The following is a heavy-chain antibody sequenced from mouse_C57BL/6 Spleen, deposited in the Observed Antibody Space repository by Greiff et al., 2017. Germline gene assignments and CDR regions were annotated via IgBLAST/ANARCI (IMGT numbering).Heavy chain of an antibody. Sequence: VQLQQSGPELVKPGASVMISCKASGYSFTGYYMHWVKQSHGNILDWIGYIYPYNGVSSYNQKFKGKATLTVDKSSSTAYMELRSLTSEDSAVYYCASPVYYSNYPAWFAYWGQGTLVTVSA. J-gene: IGHJ3*01. V-gene: IGHV1-31*01. CDR2: IYPYNGVS. D-gene: IGHD2-5*01. CDR3: ASPVYYSNYPAWFAY. CDR1: GYSFTGYY.